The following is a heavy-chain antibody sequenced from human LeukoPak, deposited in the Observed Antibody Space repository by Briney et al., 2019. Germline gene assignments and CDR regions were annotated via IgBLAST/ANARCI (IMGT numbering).Heavy chain of an antibody. CDR2: IYHTGST. Sequence: PSETLSLTCAVSGGSISSKNWWIWVRQPPGKGLEWIGEIYHTGSTNYNPSLKSRVTISVDTSKNQFSLKLSSVTAADTAVYYCARARAVCSGGSCYSRHLDYWGQGTLVTVSS. D-gene: IGHD2-15*01. CDR1: GGSISSKNW. V-gene: IGHV4-4*02. CDR3: ARARAVCSGGSCYSRHLDY. J-gene: IGHJ4*02.